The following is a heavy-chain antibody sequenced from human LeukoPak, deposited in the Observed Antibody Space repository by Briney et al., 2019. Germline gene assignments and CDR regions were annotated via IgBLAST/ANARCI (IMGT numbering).Heavy chain of an antibody. CDR3: ANQQSGGLNDL. J-gene: IGHJ4*02. CDR1: GGTFSRYA. Sequence: SSVNVSCKASGGTFSRYAISWVRQAPGQGLEWMGRIIPIFGTAKYAQKFQGWVPLITEESTGPAYMELSSLRSEDTAVYYCANQQSGGLNDLWGQGTLVTVSS. D-gene: IGHD2-15*01. V-gene: IGHV1-69*05. CDR2: IIPIFGTA.